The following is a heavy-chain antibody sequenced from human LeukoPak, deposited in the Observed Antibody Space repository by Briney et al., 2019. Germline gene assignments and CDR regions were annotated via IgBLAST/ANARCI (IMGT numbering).Heavy chain of an antibody. D-gene: IGHD3-3*01. CDR2: INSDGSST. CDR1: GFTFSSYW. Sequence: GGSLRLSCAASGFTFSSYWMHWVRQAPGKGLVWVSRINSDGSSTSYADSVKDRFTISRDNAKNTLYLQMNSLRAEDTAVYYCARGARLADFWSGYFYYWGQGTLVTVSS. CDR3: ARGARLADFWSGYFYY. J-gene: IGHJ4*02. V-gene: IGHV3-74*01.